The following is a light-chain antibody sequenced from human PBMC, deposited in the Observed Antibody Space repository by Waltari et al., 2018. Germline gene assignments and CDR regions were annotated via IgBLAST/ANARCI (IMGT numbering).Light chain of an antibody. J-gene: IGKJ5*01. CDR1: QGVSSN. CDR2: EAS. V-gene: IGKV3-15*01. CDR3: QQYNHWPPIT. Sequence: EIVLTQSPDTLSVSPGERATFPCRASQGVSSNLAGYQQKPGQAPRLLIYEASTRATSTPARFSGSGSGTDFTLTISSLQSEDSAVYYCQQYNHWPPITFGQGTRLEIK.